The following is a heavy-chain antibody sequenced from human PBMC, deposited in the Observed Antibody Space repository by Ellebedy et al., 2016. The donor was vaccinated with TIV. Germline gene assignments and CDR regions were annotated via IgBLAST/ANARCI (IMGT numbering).Heavy chain of an antibody. J-gene: IGHJ6*02. CDR1: GYSVTELS. CDR2: FDPEDYAT. V-gene: IGHV1-24*01. CDR3: ATDGPGDPHAKPYYHYYGMDV. Sequence: AASVKVSCKVSGYSVTELSIHWVRQAPGKGLEWLGGFDPEDYATVFAQNFQGRVTMTEDTFTDTAYMELSSLRSEDTAVYYCATDGPGDPHAKPYYHYYGMDVWGQGTTVTVSS. D-gene: IGHD2-2*01.